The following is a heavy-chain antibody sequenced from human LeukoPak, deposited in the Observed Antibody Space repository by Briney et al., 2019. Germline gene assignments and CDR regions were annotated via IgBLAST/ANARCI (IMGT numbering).Heavy chain of an antibody. J-gene: IGHJ4*02. CDR2: IYYRGST. Sequence: SETLSLTCTVSGDSISSYYWSWIRQPPGKGLEWIGYIYYRGSTNYNPSLKSRVTISVDTSKNQFSLKLSSVTAADTAVYYCARGVLPAAKIAVKYWGQGTLVTVSS. V-gene: IGHV4-59*01. CDR3: ARGVLPAAKIAVKY. CDR1: GDSISSYY. D-gene: IGHD2-2*01.